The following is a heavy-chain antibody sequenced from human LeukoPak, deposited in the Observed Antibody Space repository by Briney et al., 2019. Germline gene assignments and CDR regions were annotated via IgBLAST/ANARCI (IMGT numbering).Heavy chain of an antibody. Sequence: PGRSLRLSCAASGFTFSNYGMHWVRQAPGKGLEWVAAIWHDGSDTYYADSVKGRFIISRDNSRNSLYLQMNSLRAEDTAIYYCAKGHFLPRTPPFDYWGQGILVTVSS. CDR2: IWHDGSDT. D-gene: IGHD3-3*02. V-gene: IGHV3-33*06. CDR3: AKGHFLPRTPPFDY. CDR1: GFTFSNYG. J-gene: IGHJ4*02.